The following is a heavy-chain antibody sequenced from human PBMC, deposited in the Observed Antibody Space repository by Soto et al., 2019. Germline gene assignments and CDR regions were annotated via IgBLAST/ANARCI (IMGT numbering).Heavy chain of an antibody. CDR1: GYTFLNYD. V-gene: IGHV1-18*01. CDR3: ARRGYIGSFGLDV. J-gene: IGHJ6*02. CDR2: ISISKGKT. Sequence: QVQLVQSGAEVKRPGASVKVSCKASGYTFLNYDVARVRRAPGQVLEWMGWISISKGKTYYQRSLQGRVTMTTDTATPTSYMEVRSLRSDDTAVYYCARRGYIGSFGLDVCGQGPTVTVSS. D-gene: IGHD1-26*01.